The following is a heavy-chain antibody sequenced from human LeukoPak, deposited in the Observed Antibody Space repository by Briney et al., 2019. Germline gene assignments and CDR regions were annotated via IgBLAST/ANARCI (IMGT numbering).Heavy chain of an antibody. D-gene: IGHD3-22*01. CDR3: TTALVMVILGAFDI. CDR1: GGSISSSNW. V-gene: IGHV3-15*01. J-gene: IGHJ3*02. Sequence: GTLSLTCAVSGGSISSSNWWSWVRQPPGKGLEWVGLIKSKTDGGTTDYAAPVKGRFTISRDDSKNTLYLQMNSLKTEDTAVYYCTTALVMVILGAFDIWGQGTMVTVSS. CDR2: IKSKTDGGTT.